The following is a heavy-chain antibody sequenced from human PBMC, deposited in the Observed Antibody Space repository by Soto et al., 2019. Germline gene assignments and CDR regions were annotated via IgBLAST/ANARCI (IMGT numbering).Heavy chain of an antibody. J-gene: IGHJ4*02. Sequence: GSLRLSCAASGFTFSSYSMNWVRQAPGKGLEWVSYIGGGSTSISYADSVKGRFTISRDNAKNSLYLQMNNLRDEDTAVYYCARDPPYDILTGYQTFDYWGQGTLVTVSS. V-gene: IGHV3-48*02. CDR3: ARDPPYDILTGYQTFDY. D-gene: IGHD3-9*01. CDR1: GFTFSSYS. CDR2: IGGGSTSI.